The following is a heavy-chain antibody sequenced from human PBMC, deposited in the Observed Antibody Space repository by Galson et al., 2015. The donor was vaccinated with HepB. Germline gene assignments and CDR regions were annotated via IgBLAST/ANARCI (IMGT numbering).Heavy chain of an antibody. V-gene: IGHV1-2*02. J-gene: IGHJ4*02. CDR1: GYTFTDYY. CDR2: INPNSGGT. D-gene: IGHD1-26*01. Sequence: SVKVSCKASGYTFTDYYMHWVRQAPGQGLQWMGWINPNSGGTNYAQNFQDRVTMTRDTSISTAYLEVSRLRSDDTAVYYCARESVSGTYTLGYWGQGTLVTVSS. CDR3: ARESVSGTYTLGY.